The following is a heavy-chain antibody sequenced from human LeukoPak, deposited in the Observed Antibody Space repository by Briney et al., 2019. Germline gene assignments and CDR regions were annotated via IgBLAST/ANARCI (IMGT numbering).Heavy chain of an antibody. Sequence: MPSETLSLTCDVSGGSISSSNWWTWVRQPPGKGLEWIGSIYYSGSTYYNPSLKSRVTISVDTSKNKFSLKLNSVTAADTAVYYCARPAYRGSYYDAFDIWGQGTMVTVSS. J-gene: IGHJ3*02. CDR1: GGSISSSNW. V-gene: IGHV4-39*01. CDR2: IYYSGST. D-gene: IGHD1-26*01. CDR3: ARPAYRGSYYDAFDI.